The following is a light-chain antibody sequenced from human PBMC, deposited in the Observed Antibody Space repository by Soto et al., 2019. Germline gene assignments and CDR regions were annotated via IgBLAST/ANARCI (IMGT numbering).Light chain of an antibody. CDR1: SSDVGGYNY. Sequence: SSLTQPASVSGSAGQSITISCTGTSSDVGGYNYVSWYQHHPGKAPKLLIYDVSNRPSGVSNRFSGSKSDNTASLTISGLQPEDEAEYYCSSYTTSNTRQIVFGTGTRSPS. J-gene: IGLJ1*01. CDR2: DVS. V-gene: IGLV2-14*03. CDR3: SSYTTSNTRQIV.